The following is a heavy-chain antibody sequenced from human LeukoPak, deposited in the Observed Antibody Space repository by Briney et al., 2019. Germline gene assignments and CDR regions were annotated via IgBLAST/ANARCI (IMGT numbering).Heavy chain of an antibody. CDR1: GFTFSSYG. CDR2: IRYDGSNK. J-gene: IGHJ4*02. V-gene: IGHV3-30*02. D-gene: IGHD3-10*01. Sequence: QPGGSLRLSCAASGFTFSSYGMHWVRRAPGKGLEWVAFIRYDGSNKYYADSVKGRFTISRDNSKNTLYLQMNSLRAEDTAVYYCAKDLLFGPGLRYFDYWGQGTLVTVSS. CDR3: AKDLLFGPGLRYFDY.